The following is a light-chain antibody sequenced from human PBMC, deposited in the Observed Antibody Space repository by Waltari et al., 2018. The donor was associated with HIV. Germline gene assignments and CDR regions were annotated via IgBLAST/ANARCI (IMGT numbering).Light chain of an antibody. CDR2: EGS. CDR3: CSYAGSSTYV. Sequence: QSALTQPPSVSGSPGQSITISCTGTSSDVRSYNLVSWYQQHPGKAPKLMIYEGSKRPSGASNCFSGSSSGNTASLPISGLQAEDEADYYCCSYAGSSTYVFGTGTKVTVL. J-gene: IGLJ1*01. V-gene: IGLV2-23*01. CDR1: SSDVRSYNL.